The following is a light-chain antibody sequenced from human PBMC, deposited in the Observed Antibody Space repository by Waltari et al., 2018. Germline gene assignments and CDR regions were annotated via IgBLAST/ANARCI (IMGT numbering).Light chain of an antibody. Sequence: QSALTQPAAVSGSPGQSITISCTGTSSDVGVYNSVSWYQQHPGEAPKLMIYDVSNRPSGVSNRFSGSKSANTASLTIAGLQAEDEADYYCSSYTSSSLVFGGGTKLTVL. J-gene: IGLJ2*01. CDR3: SSYTSSSLV. CDR2: DVS. V-gene: IGLV2-14*03. CDR1: SSDVGVYNS.